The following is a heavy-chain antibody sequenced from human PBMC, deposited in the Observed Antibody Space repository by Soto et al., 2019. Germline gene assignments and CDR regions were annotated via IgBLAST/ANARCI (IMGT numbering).Heavy chain of an antibody. CDR3: ARTRSFTLGFYYDGMDV. V-gene: IGHV5-51*01. CDR1: GYSFASYW. D-gene: IGHD6-6*01. CDR2: TYPGDSDT. Sequence: GASLKISCQGSGYSFASYWIGWVRQMPGKDLEWMGITYPGDSDTRYSPSFQGQVTISADKSLRTAYLQWTSLKASDTALYYCARTRSFTLGFYYDGMDVWGQGTTVTVSS. J-gene: IGHJ6*02.